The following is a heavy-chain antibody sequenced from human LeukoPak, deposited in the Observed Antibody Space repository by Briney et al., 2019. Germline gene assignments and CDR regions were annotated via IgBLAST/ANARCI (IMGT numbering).Heavy chain of an antibody. V-gene: IGHV3-48*03. CDR3: ARDARWQQLPLLDC. CDR2: INSGGDTI. CDR1: GFTFSSYE. J-gene: IGHJ4*02. D-gene: IGHD5-24*01. Sequence: GGSLRLSCAASGFTFSSYEMNWVRQAPGKGLEWVSYINSGGDTIYYADSVKGRFTISRDNAKNSLYLQMNGLRVEDTAVYYCARDARWQQLPLLDCWGQGTLVTVSS.